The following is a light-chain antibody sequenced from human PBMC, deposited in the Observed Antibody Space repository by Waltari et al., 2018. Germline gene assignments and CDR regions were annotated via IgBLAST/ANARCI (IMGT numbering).Light chain of an antibody. CDR3: QQYNDWPRT. V-gene: IGKV3-15*01. J-gene: IGKJ1*01. CDR2: AAS. CDR1: QSVSSN. Sequence: EIVMTQSPATLSVSPGERATLSCRASQSVSSNLAWYQQKPGQYPMLLIYAASTRATGIAARFSGSVSGTEFTLTISSLQSEDFALYYCQQYNDWPRTFGQGTKVEV.